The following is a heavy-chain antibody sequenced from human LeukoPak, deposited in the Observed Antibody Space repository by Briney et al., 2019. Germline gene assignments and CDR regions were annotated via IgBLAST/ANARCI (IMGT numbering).Heavy chain of an antibody. CDR3: ARKSASSQVSDT. V-gene: IGHV4-28*06. Sequence: SETLSLTCAVSGYSISSSNWWGWIRQPPGKGLEWIGYIYYSGSTNYNPSLKSRVTMSVDTSKNQFSLKLSSVTALDTAVYYCARKSASSQVSDTWGQGTMVTVSS. D-gene: IGHD6-13*01. CDR1: GYSISSSNW. CDR2: IYYSGST. J-gene: IGHJ3*02.